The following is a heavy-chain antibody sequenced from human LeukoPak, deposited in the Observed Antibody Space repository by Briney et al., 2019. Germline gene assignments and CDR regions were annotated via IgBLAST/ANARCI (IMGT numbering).Heavy chain of an antibody. CDR1: GFTFDDYG. CDR2: INWNGGST. J-gene: IGHJ4*02. D-gene: IGHD1-20*01. CDR3: ARERYNWNQYYFDY. V-gene: IGHV3-20*04. Sequence: RPGGSLRLSCAASGFTFDDYGMSWVRQAPGKGLEWVSGINWNGGSTGYADSVKGRFTISRDNAKNSLYLQMNSLRAEDTALYYCARERYNWNQYYFDYWGQGTLVTVSS.